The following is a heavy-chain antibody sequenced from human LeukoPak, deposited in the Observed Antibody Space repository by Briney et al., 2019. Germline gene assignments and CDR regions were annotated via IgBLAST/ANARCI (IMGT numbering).Heavy chain of an antibody. J-gene: IGHJ3*02. CDR3: ARGKAGDSGGHRAFDI. D-gene: IGHD2-15*01. CDR1: GYTFTAYD. CDR2: MNPNSGNT. V-gene: IGHV1-8*01. Sequence: SVKVSCEASGYTFTAYDINWVRQATGQGLEWMGWMNPNSGNTGYAQKFQGSVNITRNTSISTAYMDFSNLRPEDTAVYYCARGKAGDSGGHRAFDIWGQGTMVTVSS.